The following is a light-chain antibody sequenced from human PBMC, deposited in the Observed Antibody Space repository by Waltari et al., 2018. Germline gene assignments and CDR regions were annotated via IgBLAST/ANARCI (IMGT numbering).Light chain of an antibody. V-gene: IGLV1-44*01. CDR3: AAWDDSLSGVV. Sequence: QSVLTQPPSASGTPGQMVTISCSGGGSNIGRNSVNWYQQLPGTAPKLLIYNNKQRPPGAPDRLSGSKSGTSASLASSGLQSEDEADYYCAAWDDSLSGVVFGGGTKLTVL. CDR1: GSNIGRNS. CDR2: NNK. J-gene: IGLJ2*01.